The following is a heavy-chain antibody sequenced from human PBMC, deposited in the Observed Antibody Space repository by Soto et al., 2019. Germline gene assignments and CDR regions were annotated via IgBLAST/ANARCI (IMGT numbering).Heavy chain of an antibody. Sequence: GGSLRLSCAASGFTFSSYWMHWVRQAPGKGLVWVSRINSDGSSTSYADSVKGRFTISRDNDKYTRYLQMNNRRGEDTAVYYCARERRYYDFESCYFYYYYYGMDVWGKGTTVTVFS. V-gene: IGHV3-74*01. J-gene: IGHJ6*04. CDR1: GFTFSSYW. D-gene: IGHD3-3*01. CDR3: ARERRYYDFESCYFYYYYYGMDV. CDR2: INSDGSST.